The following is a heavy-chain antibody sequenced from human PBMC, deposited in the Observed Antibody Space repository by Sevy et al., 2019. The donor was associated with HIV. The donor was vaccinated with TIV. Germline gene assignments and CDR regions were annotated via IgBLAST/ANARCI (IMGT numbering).Heavy chain of an antibody. CDR2: IVVGSGNT. D-gene: IGHD2-2*01. CDR1: GFTFTSSA. J-gene: IGHJ5*02. V-gene: IGHV1-58*01. Sequence: ASVKVSCKASGFTFTSSAVQWVRQARGQRLEWIGWIVVGSGNTNYAQKFQERVTITRDMSTSTAYMELSSLGSEDTARYYCAALDCSSTSCYFDPWGQGTLVTVSS. CDR3: AALDCSSTSCYFDP.